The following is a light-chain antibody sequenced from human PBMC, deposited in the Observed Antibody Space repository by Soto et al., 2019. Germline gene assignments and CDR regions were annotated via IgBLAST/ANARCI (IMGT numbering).Light chain of an antibody. CDR2: EVR. CDR1: SSDVGGYKY. CDR3: TSYTSRSNVV. V-gene: IGLV2-14*01. Sequence: QSVLTQPASVSGSPGQSITISCSGTSSDVGGYKYVSWYKQLPGKAPQLLIFEVRGRPSEISDRISGSKSGNTASLTISGLQIEDEGDYYCTSYTSRSNVVFGGGTKVTVL. J-gene: IGLJ2*01.